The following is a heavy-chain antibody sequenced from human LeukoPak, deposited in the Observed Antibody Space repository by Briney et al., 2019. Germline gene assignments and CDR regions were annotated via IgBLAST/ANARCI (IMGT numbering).Heavy chain of an antibody. Sequence: SDTLSLTCTVYNGSFSGYYWSWIRQPPGKVLEWIGESNQSGSTSYNPSLKSRVTISVDTSKDQFSLRLTSVTAADTAVYYCATSSGRYVGLYDYWGQGTLVTVSS. J-gene: IGHJ4*02. CDR3: ATSSGRYVGLYDY. V-gene: IGHV4-34*01. CDR1: NGSFSGYY. CDR2: SNQSGST. D-gene: IGHD3-16*01.